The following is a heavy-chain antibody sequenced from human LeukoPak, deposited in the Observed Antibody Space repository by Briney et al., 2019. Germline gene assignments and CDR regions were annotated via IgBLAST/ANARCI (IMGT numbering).Heavy chain of an antibody. Sequence: GASVNVSCKASVYNFSNYGIGWVRQAPRQGLEWMGWITAVNGNTNYAQKVQGRVTMTTDTSTRTAYMELRSLRSDDTAVYFCARDSARGYSYGYNAFDIWGQGTMVTVSS. D-gene: IGHD5-18*01. CDR3: ARDSARGYSYGYNAFDI. J-gene: IGHJ3*02. CDR1: VYNFSNYG. CDR2: ITAVNGNT. V-gene: IGHV1-18*01.